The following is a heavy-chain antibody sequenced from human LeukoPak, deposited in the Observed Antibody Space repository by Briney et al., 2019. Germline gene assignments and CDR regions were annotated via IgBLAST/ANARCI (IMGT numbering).Heavy chain of an antibody. V-gene: IGHV4-39*01. CDR2: IYYSGST. CDR3: ARQAFKYYDSSYFDY. Sequence: SETLSLTCTVSGGSISSSSYYWGWIRQPPGKGLEWIGSIYYSGSTYYNPSLKSRVTTSVDTSKNQFSLKLSSVTAADTAVYYCARQAFKYYDSSYFDYWGQGTLVTVSS. CDR1: GGSISSSSYY. J-gene: IGHJ4*02. D-gene: IGHD3-22*01.